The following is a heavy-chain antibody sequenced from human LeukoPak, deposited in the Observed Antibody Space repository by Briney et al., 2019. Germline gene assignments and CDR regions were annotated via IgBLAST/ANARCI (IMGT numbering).Heavy chain of an antibody. J-gene: IGHJ3*02. CDR2: INPNSGGT. D-gene: IGHD3-3*01. Sequence: ASVKVSCKASGYTFTCYYMHWVRQAPGQGLEWMGWINPNSGGTNYAQKFQGRVTMTRDTSISTAYMELSRLRSDDTAVYYCARDGIFGVVIIAFDIWGQGTMVTVSS. V-gene: IGHV1-2*02. CDR3: ARDGIFGVVIIAFDI. CDR1: GYTFTCYY.